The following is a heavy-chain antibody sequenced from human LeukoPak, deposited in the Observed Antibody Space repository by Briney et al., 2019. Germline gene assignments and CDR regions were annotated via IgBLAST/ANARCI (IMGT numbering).Heavy chain of an antibody. CDR1: GFAFSDYY. D-gene: IGHD4-23*01. CDR3: ARDLRWWSDY. CDR2: ISSSGTTI. V-gene: IGHV3-11*04. Sequence: GSLRLSCAASGFAFSDYYMSWIRQAPRKGLEWVSYISSSGTTIYYADSVKGRFTISRDNAKNSLYLQMNSLRAEDTAVYYCARDLRWWSDYWGQGTLVTVSS. J-gene: IGHJ4*02.